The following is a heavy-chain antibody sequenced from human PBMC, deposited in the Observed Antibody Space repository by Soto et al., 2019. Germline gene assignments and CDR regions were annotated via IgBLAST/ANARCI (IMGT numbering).Heavy chain of an antibody. V-gene: IGHV3-48*01. CDR3: SGFFYASSLYDDRFDY. J-gene: IGHJ4*02. CDR2: INSLSSVI. Sequence: PGGSLRLSCAASGFTFSSYSMNWVRRAPGKGLEWLSYINSLSSVIYYADSVKGRFTISRGNAESSLYLQMNNLRGEDTAVYYVSGFFYASSLYDDRFDYGGQGTLVTVSS. CDR1: GFTFSSYS. D-gene: IGHD3-22*01.